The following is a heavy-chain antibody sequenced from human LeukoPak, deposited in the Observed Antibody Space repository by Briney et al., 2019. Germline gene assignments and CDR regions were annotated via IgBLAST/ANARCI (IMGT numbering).Heavy chain of an antibody. CDR3: ARANDYSNYFDY. Sequence: ASVKVSCKASGYTFTGYYMHWVRQAPGQGLEWKGWINPNSGGTNYAQKFQGRVTMTRDTSISTAYMELSRLRSDDTAVYYCARANDYSNYFDYWGQGTLVTVSS. J-gene: IGHJ4*02. CDR2: INPNSGGT. D-gene: IGHD4-11*01. V-gene: IGHV1-2*02. CDR1: GYTFTGYY.